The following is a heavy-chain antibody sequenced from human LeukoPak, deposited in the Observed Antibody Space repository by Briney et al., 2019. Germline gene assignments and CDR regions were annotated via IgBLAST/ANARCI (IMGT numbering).Heavy chain of an antibody. CDR2: IYYSGST. V-gene: IGHV4-39*01. D-gene: IGHD2-2*01. CDR3: ARRRAHQPLDY. CDR1: GDSISSSSYY. Sequence: SETPSLTCTVSGDSISSSSYYWGWIRQPPGKGLEWIGSIYYSGSTYYNPSLKSRVTISVDTSKNQFSLKLSSVTAADTAVYYCARRRAHQPLDYWGQGTLVTVSS. J-gene: IGHJ4*02.